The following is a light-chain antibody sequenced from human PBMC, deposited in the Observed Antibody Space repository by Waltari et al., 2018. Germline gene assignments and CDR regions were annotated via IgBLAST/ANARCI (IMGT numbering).Light chain of an antibody. J-gene: IGLJ1*01. CDR2: EVI. V-gene: IGLV2-23*02. CDR1: TSRVGNYTL. Sequence: QSSLTPPASVSGPPGQSITISCTGTTSRVGNYTLVSWYQQHPGKAPKLMICEVIKRPSGVSDRFSGSKAGNTASLTISGLQAEDEADYYCCSYAGSGTYVFGTGTKVTVL. CDR3: CSYAGSGTYV.